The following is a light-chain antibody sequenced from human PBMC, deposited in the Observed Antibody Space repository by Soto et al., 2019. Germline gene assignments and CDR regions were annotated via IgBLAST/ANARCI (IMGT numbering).Light chain of an antibody. J-gene: IGLJ3*02. CDR3: SSYTSSSTRV. CDR2: EVS. CDR1: SSDVGGYNY. Sequence: QSALTQPASVSGSPGQSITISCTGTSSDVGGYNYVSWYQQHPGKAPKLMIYEVSNRPSGVSNRFSGSKFGNTASLTISGLQAEDEGDYYCSSYTSSSTRVFGGGTKLTVL. V-gene: IGLV2-14*01.